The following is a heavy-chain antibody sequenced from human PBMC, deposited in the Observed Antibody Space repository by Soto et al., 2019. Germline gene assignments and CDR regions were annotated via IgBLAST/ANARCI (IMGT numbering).Heavy chain of an antibody. D-gene: IGHD3-10*01. CDR2: TYYTTDT. J-gene: IGHJ5*01. CDR3: EGSKNRGESFDF. CDR1: GVSIRSYF. Sequence: SETLSLTCTVSGVSIRSYFWSWIRQPPGKGLEWIGYTYYTTDTKYSPSLGSRANISADPSKKPFSLSLSPVSAADTALYFCEGSKNRGESFDFWGQGAVLTVSS. V-gene: IGHV4-59*01.